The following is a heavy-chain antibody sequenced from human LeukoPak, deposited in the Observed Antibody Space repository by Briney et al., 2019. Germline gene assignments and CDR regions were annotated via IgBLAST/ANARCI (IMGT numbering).Heavy chain of an antibody. D-gene: IGHD5-12*01. V-gene: IGHV1-18*01. CDR2: INAYNGNT. CDR1: GYTYTNYG. J-gene: IGHJ3*02. Sequence: ASVTVSRKASGYTYTNYGISWVRQAPGQGLEWMGWINAYNGNTNYAQKLQGRGTMTTDTSTSTAYMELRSLRSDDTAVYYFASDRLVVATIGLSAFDIWGQGTMVTVSS. CDR3: ASDRLVVATIGLSAFDI.